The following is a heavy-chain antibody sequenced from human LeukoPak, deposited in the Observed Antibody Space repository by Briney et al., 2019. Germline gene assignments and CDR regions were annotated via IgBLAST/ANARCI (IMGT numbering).Heavy chain of an antibody. V-gene: IGHV4-39*01. D-gene: IGHD7-27*01. J-gene: IGHJ2*01. CDR1: GGSISSSSYY. CDR2: FYYSGST. CDR3: ARNHQAHWGSYWYFDL. Sequence: SETLSLTCTVSGGSISSSSYYWGWIRQPPGKGLEWNGTFYYSGSTYYNPSLKSRVTISVDTSKNQFSLKLSSVTAADTAVYYCARNHQAHWGSYWYFDLWGRGTLVSVSS.